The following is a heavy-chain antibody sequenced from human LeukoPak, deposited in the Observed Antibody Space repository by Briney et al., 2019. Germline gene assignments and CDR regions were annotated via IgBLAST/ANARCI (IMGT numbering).Heavy chain of an antibody. CDR1: GFTFSSYS. Sequence: PGGFLRLSCAASGFTFSSYSMNWVRQAPGKGLEWISYISSSSSTIYYADSVRGRCTISRDNTKNSLYLQMNSLRDEDTAVYYCARGLAVTLALYYWGQGTLVTVSS. J-gene: IGHJ4*02. CDR3: ARGLAVTLALYY. CDR2: ISSSSSTI. V-gene: IGHV3-48*02. D-gene: IGHD4-17*01.